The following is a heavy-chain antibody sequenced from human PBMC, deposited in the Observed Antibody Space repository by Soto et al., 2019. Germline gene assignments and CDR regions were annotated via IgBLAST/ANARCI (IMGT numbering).Heavy chain of an antibody. J-gene: IGHJ6*02. D-gene: IGHD3-10*01. CDR1: GGTFSSYA. CDR3: ASPRDNYYYNGMDF. Sequence: QVQLVQSGAEVKKPGSSVKVSCKASGGTFSSYAISWVRQAPGQGLEWMGGFIPIFGAADYAQNFQGRVTIAADESTSTAYMELSSLRSEDTAVYYCASPRDNYYYNGMDFWGQGTTVTVSS. V-gene: IGHV1-69*12. CDR2: FIPIFGAA.